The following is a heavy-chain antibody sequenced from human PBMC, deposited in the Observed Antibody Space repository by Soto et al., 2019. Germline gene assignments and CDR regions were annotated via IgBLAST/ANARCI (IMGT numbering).Heavy chain of an antibody. J-gene: IGHJ5*02. CDR3: ARDSSGWGNWFDP. CDR1: GYTFTSYG. CDR2: ISAYNGNT. D-gene: IGHD6-19*01. Sequence: ASVKVSFRASGYTFTSYGISWLRHAPGQGLEWMGWISAYNGNTNYAQKLQGRVTMTTDTSTSTAYMELRSLRSDDTAVYYCARDSSGWGNWFDPWGQGTLVTVSS. V-gene: IGHV1-18*04.